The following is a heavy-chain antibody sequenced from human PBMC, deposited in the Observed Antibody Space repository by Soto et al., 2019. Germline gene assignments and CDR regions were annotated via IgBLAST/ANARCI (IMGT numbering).Heavy chain of an antibody. J-gene: IGHJ5*02. CDR2: INPSGGST. V-gene: IGHV1-46*01. CDR1: GYTFTSYY. Sequence: ASVRVSCKASGYTFTSYYMHWVRQTPGQGLEWMGIINPSGGSTSYAQKFQGRVTMTRDTSTSTVYMELSSLRSEDTAVYYCARSRGEDSSAPGAWFDPWGQGTLVTVSS. D-gene: IGHD6-6*01. CDR3: ARSRGEDSSAPGAWFDP.